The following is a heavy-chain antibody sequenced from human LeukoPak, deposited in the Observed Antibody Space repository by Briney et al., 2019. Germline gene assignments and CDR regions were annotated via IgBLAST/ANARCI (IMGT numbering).Heavy chain of an antibody. Sequence: PGGSLRLSCAASGLTVSSNYMSWVRQAPGKGLEWVSGISGRDGSTYYADSVKGRFTISRDNFKNTLYLQMNSLRAEDTAVYYCARAGNTRFDYWGQGTLVTVSS. CDR1: GLTVSSNY. J-gene: IGHJ4*02. CDR2: ISGRDGST. CDR3: ARAGNTRFDY. D-gene: IGHD2/OR15-2a*01. V-gene: IGHV3-23*01.